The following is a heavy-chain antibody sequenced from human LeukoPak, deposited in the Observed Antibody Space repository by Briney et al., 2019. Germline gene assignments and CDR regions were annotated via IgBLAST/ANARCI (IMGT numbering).Heavy chain of an antibody. CDR3: AKSSRQLRAFDI. J-gene: IGHJ3*02. CDR1: GFTFSSYA. D-gene: IGHD6-13*01. Sequence: PGGSLRLSCAASGFTFSSYAMSWVREAPGKGLEWVSAISGSGGSTYYADSVKGRFTISRDNSKNTLYLQMNSLRAEDTAVYYCAKSSRQLRAFDIWGQGTMVTVSS. V-gene: IGHV3-23*01. CDR2: ISGSGGST.